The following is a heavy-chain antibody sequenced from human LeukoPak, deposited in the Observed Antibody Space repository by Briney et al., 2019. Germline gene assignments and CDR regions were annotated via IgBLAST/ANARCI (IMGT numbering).Heavy chain of an antibody. J-gene: IGHJ4*02. CDR2: IKQDGSEK. V-gene: IGHV3-7*04. Sequence: GGSLRLSCAASGFTFSYCWMSWVRQAPGKGLEWVANIKQDGSEKNYVDPVKGRFTISRDNAKNSLYLQMNSLRAEDTAVYYCARPPPRRDGSGWNYFDYWGQGTLVTVSS. D-gene: IGHD6-19*01. CDR3: ARPPPRRDGSGWNYFDY. CDR1: GFTFSYCW.